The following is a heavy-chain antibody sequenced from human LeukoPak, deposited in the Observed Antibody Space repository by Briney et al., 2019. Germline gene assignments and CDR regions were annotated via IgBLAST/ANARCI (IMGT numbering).Heavy chain of an antibody. V-gene: IGHV2-5*01. CDR1: GFSLSTSGVG. D-gene: IGHD3-16*02. CDR2: IYWNDDK. CDR3: AHSRSLVTTFGGVIASFDY. J-gene: IGHJ4*02. Sequence: SGPTLVNPTQTLTLTCTFSGFSLSTSGVGVGWIRQPPGKALERLALIYWNDDKRYSPSLKSRLTITKDTSKNQVVLTMTNMDPVDTATYYCAHSRSLVTTFGGVIASFDYWGQGTLVTVSS.